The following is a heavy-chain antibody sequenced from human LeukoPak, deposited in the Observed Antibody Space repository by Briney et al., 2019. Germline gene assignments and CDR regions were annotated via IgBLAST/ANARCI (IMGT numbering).Heavy chain of an antibody. V-gene: IGHV1-69*04. J-gene: IGHJ6*02. CDR1: GGTFSSYA. CDR2: IIPILGIA. CDR3: ARGVTAAAGNYGMDV. D-gene: IGHD6-13*01. Sequence: ASVKVSCKASGGTFSSYAISWVRQAPGQGLEWMGRIIPILGIANYAQKFQGRVTITADKSTSTAYMELRSLRSDDTAVYYCARGVTAAAGNYGMDVWGQGTTVTVSS.